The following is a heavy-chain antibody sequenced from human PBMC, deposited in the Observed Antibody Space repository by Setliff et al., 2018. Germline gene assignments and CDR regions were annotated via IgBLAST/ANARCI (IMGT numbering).Heavy chain of an antibody. CDR3: ARGRNIAARLLDS. CDR2: INHRGST. CDR1: GGTFSDYY. Sequence: SETLSLTCAAYGGTFSDYYWTWIRQPPGKGLEWVGEINHRGSTTYNPSLKSRVTISIDTSKDQFSLKVISMTAADTAVYYCARGRNIAARLLDSWGQGTLVTVSS. D-gene: IGHD6-6*01. V-gene: IGHV4-34*01. J-gene: IGHJ4*02.